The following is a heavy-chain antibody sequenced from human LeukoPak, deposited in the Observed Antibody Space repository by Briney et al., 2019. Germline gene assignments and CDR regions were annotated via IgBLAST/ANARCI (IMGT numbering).Heavy chain of an antibody. J-gene: IGHJ4*02. D-gene: IGHD5-18*01. CDR2: IIPIFGTA. CDR3: ASDHTAMVTLDY. CDR1: GGTFSSYA. V-gene: IGHV1-69*05. Sequence: SVKVSCKASGGTFSSYAISWVRQAPGQGLEWMGRIIPIFGTANYAQKFQGGVTITTDESTSTAYMELSSLRSEDTAVYYCASDHTAMVTLDYWGQGTLVTVSS.